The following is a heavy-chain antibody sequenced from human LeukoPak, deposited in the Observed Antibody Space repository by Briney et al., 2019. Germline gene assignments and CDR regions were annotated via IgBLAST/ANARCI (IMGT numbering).Heavy chain of an antibody. D-gene: IGHD5-18*01. CDR1: GFTFSSYA. Sequence: GGSLRLSCAAPGFTFSSYATSWVRPAPGKGLEWVSAISGSGGSTYYAESVKGRFTISRDNSKNTLYLQMNSLRAEDTAVYYCAKSMVTVDYWGQGTLVTVSS. J-gene: IGHJ4*02. CDR2: ISGSGGST. V-gene: IGHV3-23*01. CDR3: AKSMVTVDY.